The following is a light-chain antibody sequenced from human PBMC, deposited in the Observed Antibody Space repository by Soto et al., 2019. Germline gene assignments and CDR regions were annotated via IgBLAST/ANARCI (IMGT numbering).Light chain of an antibody. CDR1: QSVSSSY. CDR2: GAS. J-gene: IGKJ5*01. V-gene: IGKV3-15*01. CDR3: QQYNNWPRSIT. Sequence: EIVLTQSPGTLSLSPGERATLSCRASQSVSSSYLAWYQQKPGQAPRLLIYGASTRATGIPARLSGSGSGTEFTLTISSLQSEDFAVYYCQQYNNWPRSITFGHGTRLEIK.